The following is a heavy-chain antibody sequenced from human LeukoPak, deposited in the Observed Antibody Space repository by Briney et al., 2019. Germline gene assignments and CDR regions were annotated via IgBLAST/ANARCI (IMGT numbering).Heavy chain of an antibody. D-gene: IGHD4-17*01. CDR3: ARERRPTVLYFDY. CDR2: IKQDGREK. CDR1: GFTFSSYW. Sequence: GGSLRLSCAASGFTFSSYWMSWVRQAPGKGLEWVANIKQDGREKYYVDSVKGRFTISRDNAKNSLYLQMNSLRAEDTAVYYCARERRPTVLYFDYWGQGTLVTVPS. J-gene: IGHJ4*02. V-gene: IGHV3-7*01.